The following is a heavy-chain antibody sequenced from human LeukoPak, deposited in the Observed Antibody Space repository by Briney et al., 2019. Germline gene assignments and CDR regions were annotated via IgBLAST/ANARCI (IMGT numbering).Heavy chain of an antibody. D-gene: IGHD2-2*01. CDR2: ISSSSSYI. CDR3: ARVGSHCSSTSCFDY. CDR1: GFTFSSYS. V-gene: IGHV3-21*04. J-gene: IGHJ4*02. Sequence: PGGSLRLSSAASGFTFSSYSMNWVRQAPGKGLEWFSSISSSSSYIYYADSVKGRFTISRDNSKNTLYLQMNSLRAEDTAVYYCARVGSHCSSTSCFDYWGQGTLVTVSS.